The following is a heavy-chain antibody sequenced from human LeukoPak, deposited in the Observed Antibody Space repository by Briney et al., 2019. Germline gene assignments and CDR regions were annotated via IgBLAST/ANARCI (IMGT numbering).Heavy chain of an antibody. CDR1: GGSFSGYY. D-gene: IGHD3-10*01. CDR2: INHSGST. Sequence: SETLSLTCAVYGGSFSGYYWSWIRQPPGKGLEWIGEINHSGSTNYNPSLKSRVTISVDTSKNQFSLKLSSVTAADTAVYYCARGGVFSRDAFDIWGQGTMVTVSS. J-gene: IGHJ3*02. CDR3: ARGGVFSRDAFDI. V-gene: IGHV4-34*01.